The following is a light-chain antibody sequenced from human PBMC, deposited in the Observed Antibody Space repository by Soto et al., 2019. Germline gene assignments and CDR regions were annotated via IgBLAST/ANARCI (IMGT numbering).Light chain of an antibody. CDR1: QSVGTY. Sequence: EIVLTQSPATLSLSPGERATPSCRASQSVGTYLAWYQHKPGQAPRLLIYDASNRATGIPARFSGGGSGTDFTLTISSLEPEDFAVYYCQGRSNWAWTFGQGTKAEIK. CDR2: DAS. CDR3: QGRSNWAWT. V-gene: IGKV3-11*01. J-gene: IGKJ1*01.